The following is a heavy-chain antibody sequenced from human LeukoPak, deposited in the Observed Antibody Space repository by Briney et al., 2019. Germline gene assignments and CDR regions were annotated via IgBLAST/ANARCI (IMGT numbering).Heavy chain of an antibody. CDR1: GYTFTSYA. CDR2: INAGNGNT. CDR3: ARSGYSSGWYVLGY. D-gene: IGHD6-19*01. Sequence: ASVKVSCKASGYTFTSYAMHWVRQAPGQRLEWMGWINAGNGNTKYSQKFQGRVTITADESTSTAYMELSSLRSEDTAVYYCARSGYSSGWYVLGYWGQGTLVTVSS. V-gene: IGHV1-3*01. J-gene: IGHJ4*02.